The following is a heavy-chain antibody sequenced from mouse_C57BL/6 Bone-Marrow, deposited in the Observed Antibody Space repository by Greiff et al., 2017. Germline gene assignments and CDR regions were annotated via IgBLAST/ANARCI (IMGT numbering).Heavy chain of an antibody. CDR3: ARKGNYYGDYFDY. D-gene: IGHD1-1*01. CDR2: INPNNGGT. V-gene: IGHV1-22*01. J-gene: IGHJ2*01. Sequence: EVQLQESGPELVKPGASVKMSCKASGYTFTDYNMHWVKQSHGKSLEWIGYINPNNGGTSYNQKFKGKATLTVNKSSSTAYMELRSLTSEDSAVYYCARKGNYYGDYFDYWGQGTTLTVSS. CDR1: GYTFTDYN.